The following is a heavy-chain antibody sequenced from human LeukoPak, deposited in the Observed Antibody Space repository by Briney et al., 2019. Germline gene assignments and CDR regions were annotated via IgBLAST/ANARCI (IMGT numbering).Heavy chain of an antibody. J-gene: IGHJ4*02. V-gene: IGHV1-18*01. D-gene: IGHD2-2*01. CDR3: ARDEVPAANHVGY. CDR1: GYIFINYG. Sequence: ASVIVSCTASGYIFINYGITWVRQAPGQGLEWVGWISGYNGNTNYAEKLQGRVTMTRDTSTRTAYLELRSLGSDDTAMYYCARDEVPAANHVGYWGQGTLVTVSS. CDR2: ISGYNGNT.